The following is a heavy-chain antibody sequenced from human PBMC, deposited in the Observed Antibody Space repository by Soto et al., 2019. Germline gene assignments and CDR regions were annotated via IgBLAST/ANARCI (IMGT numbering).Heavy chain of an antibody. CDR3: ARHQTGRRPYYYYGMDV. CDR1: GFSVSSNY. Sequence: GGSLRLSCAASGFSVSSNYMSWVRQAPGKGLEWVSVIYSGGSTYYADSVKGRFTISRDNSKNTLYFQMTSLRAEDTAVYYCARHQTGRRPYYYYGMDVWGQGPTVTVSS. CDR2: IYSGGST. V-gene: IGHV3-53*01. J-gene: IGHJ6*02.